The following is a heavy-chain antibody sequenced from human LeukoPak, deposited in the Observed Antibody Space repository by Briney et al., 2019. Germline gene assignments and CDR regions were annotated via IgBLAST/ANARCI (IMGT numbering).Heavy chain of an antibody. V-gene: IGHV4-34*01. Sequence: PSETLSLTCAVYGGSFSGYYWSWIRQPPGKGLEWIGEINHSGSTNYNPSLKSRVTISVDTSKNQFSLKLSSVTAADTAVYYCARGLRYFDWLSQELDYWGQGTLVTVSS. J-gene: IGHJ4*02. CDR3: ARGLRYFDWLSQELDY. CDR2: INHSGST. CDR1: GGSFSGYY. D-gene: IGHD3-9*01.